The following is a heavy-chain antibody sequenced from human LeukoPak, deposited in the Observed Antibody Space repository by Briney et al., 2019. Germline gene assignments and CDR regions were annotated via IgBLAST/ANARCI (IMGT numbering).Heavy chain of an antibody. CDR1: GGSISSYY. CDR3: ARHHTIQTGTGVFDY. J-gene: IGHJ4*02. CDR2: IYYSGYT. V-gene: IGHV4-59*08. Sequence: SETLSLTCTVSGGSISSYYWSWIRQPPGKGLEWIGYIYYSGYTNYNPSLKRRVTISVDTSKNQFSLMLSSVTAADTAMYYCARHHTIQTGTGVFDYWGQGTLVTVSS. D-gene: IGHD1/OR15-1a*01.